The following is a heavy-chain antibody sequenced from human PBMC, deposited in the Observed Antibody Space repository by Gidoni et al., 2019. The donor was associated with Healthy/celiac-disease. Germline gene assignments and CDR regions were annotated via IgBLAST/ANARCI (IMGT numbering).Heavy chain of an antibody. D-gene: IGHD3-3*01. CDR3: ARKYDFWSGYSGYYYGMDV. Sequence: QVQLVESGGGVVQPGRSLRLYCAASGFTFSRYGRHWVRQAPGKGLAWVAVIWYDGSNKYYAASVKGRFTISRDNSKNTLYLQMNSLRAEDTAVYYCARKYDFWSGYSGYYYGMDVWGQGTTVTVSS. CDR2: IWYDGSNK. CDR1: GFTFSRYG. J-gene: IGHJ6*02. V-gene: IGHV3-33*01.